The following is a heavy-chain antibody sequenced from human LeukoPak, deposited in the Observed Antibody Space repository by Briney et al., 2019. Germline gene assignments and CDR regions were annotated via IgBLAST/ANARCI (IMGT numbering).Heavy chain of an antibody. D-gene: IGHD3-10*01. J-gene: IGHJ3*02. CDR3: ARARKGMEDAFDI. CDR1: GGTFSSYA. Sequence: GASVTVSSKASGGTFSSYAIIWVRQAPGQGLEWLGGIIPIFGTANYAQKFQGRVTITTDESTSTAYMELSSLRSEDTAVYYCARARKGMEDAFDIWGQGTMVTASS. V-gene: IGHV1-69*05. CDR2: IIPIFGTA.